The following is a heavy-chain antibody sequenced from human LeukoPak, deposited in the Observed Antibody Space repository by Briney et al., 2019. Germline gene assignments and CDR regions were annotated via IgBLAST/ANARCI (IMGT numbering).Heavy chain of an antibody. J-gene: IGHJ1*01. CDR3: ARRMVRGFPVK. CDR1: DGSFSGYS. V-gene: IGHV4-34*01. Sequence: PSETLSLTCAVYDGSFSGYSWSWIRQPPGKGLEWIGEINHSGSTNYNPSLKSRVTISVDTSKNQFSLKLSSVTAADTAVYYCARRMVRGFPVKWGQGTLVTVSS. CDR2: INHSGST. D-gene: IGHD3-10*01.